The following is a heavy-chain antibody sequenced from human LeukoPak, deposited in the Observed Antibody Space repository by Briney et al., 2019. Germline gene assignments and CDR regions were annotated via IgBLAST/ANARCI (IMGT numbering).Heavy chain of an antibody. J-gene: IGHJ6*02. V-gene: IGHV3-23*01. Sequence: GGSLRLSCAASGFTFSSYAMSWVRQAPGKGLEWVSAIIGSVGITYYADSVKGRFTISRDNSKNTLYLQMNSLRAEDTAVYYCARDKFPSWSGYYWVNYYYGMDVWGQGTTVTVSS. CDR1: GFTFSSYA. CDR2: IIGSVGIT. D-gene: IGHD3-3*01. CDR3: ARDKFPSWSGYYWVNYYYGMDV.